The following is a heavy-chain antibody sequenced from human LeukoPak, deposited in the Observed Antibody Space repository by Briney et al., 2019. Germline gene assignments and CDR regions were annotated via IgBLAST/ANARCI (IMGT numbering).Heavy chain of an antibody. Sequence: GGSLRLSRAASGFTFSSYGMHWVRQAPGKGLEWVAFIRYDGSNKYYADSVKGRFTISRDNSKNTLYLQMNSLRAEDTAVYYCAKDSPMHDYVWGSYGDYWGQGTLVTVSS. CDR3: AKDSPMHDYVWGSYGDY. CDR2: IRYDGSNK. J-gene: IGHJ4*02. V-gene: IGHV3-30*02. D-gene: IGHD3-16*01. CDR1: GFTFSSYG.